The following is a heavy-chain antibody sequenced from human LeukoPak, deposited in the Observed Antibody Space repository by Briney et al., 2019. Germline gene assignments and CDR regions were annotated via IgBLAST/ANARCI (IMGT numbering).Heavy chain of an antibody. Sequence: GGSLRLSCAASGFTFSTCWMTWVRQAPGKGLEWVANINQDGSAKNCADSVKGRFTISRDNAKNALYLQMNSLRAEDTAVYYRARQTERDAYNRYWGQGTLVTVSS. CDR1: GFTFSTCW. J-gene: IGHJ4*02. V-gene: IGHV3-7*05. CDR2: INQDGSAK. CDR3: ARQTERDAYNRY. D-gene: IGHD5-24*01.